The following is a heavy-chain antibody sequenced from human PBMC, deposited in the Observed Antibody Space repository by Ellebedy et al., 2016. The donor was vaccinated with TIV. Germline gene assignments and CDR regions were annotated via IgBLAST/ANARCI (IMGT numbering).Heavy chain of an antibody. CDR3: ARLDRYDAFDI. CDR2: IIPLLDVP. D-gene: IGHD5/OR15-5a*01. J-gene: IGHJ3*02. CDR1: GGTFNTFV. V-gene: IGHV1-69*04. Sequence: SVKVSYXASGGTFNTFVFNWVRQAPGQGLEWMGRIIPLLDVPNYAQKFEGRVTITADKSTSTAYMDLSSLTSDDTAIYYCARLDRYDAFDIWGQGTMVTVSS.